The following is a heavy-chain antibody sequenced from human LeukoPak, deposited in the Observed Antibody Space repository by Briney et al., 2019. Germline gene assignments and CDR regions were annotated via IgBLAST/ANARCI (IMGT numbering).Heavy chain of an antibody. J-gene: IGHJ3*02. Sequence: ASVKVSCKASGGTFSSYAISWVRQAPGQGLEWMGRIIPILGIANYAQKFQGRVTITADKSTSTAYMELSSLRSEDTAVYYCAREFSVWLQSFDAFDIWGQGTMVTVSS. D-gene: IGHD5-12*01. CDR1: GGTFSSYA. CDR3: AREFSVWLQSFDAFDI. V-gene: IGHV1-69*04. CDR2: IIPILGIA.